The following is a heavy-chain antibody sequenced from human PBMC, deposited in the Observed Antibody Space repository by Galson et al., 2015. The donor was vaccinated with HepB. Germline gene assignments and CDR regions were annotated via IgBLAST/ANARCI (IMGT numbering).Heavy chain of an antibody. CDR3: VRDWKMCPVDY. J-gene: IGHJ4*02. D-gene: IGHD1-1*01. Sequence: SVKVSCKASGYTFNSYGISWVRQAPGQGLEWMGWISGKNDNTNYAWKFQGRVTLTTGTSTSTAYMELRSLRSDDTAIYYCVRDWKMCPVDYWGQGTLVTVSS. CDR2: ISGKNDNT. CDR1: GYTFNSYG. V-gene: IGHV1-18*01.